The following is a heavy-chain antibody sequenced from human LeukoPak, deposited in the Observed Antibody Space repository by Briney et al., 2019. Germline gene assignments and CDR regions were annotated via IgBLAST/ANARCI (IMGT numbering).Heavy chain of an antibody. J-gene: IGHJ4*02. Sequence: GGSLRLSCAASGFTFSTYAMSWVRQAPGKGLEWVSTITGSGGSTYYGDSVKGRFTISKDNSKNTLYLQMNSLRAEDTAVYYCAKIPIYCSGGSCYTPYWGQRTLVTVSS. CDR2: ITGSGGST. D-gene: IGHD2-15*01. CDR1: GFTFSTYA. CDR3: AKIPIYCSGGSCYTPY. V-gene: IGHV3-23*01.